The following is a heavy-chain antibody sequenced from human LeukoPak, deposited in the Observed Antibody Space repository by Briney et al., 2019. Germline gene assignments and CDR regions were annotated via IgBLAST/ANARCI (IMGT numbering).Heavy chain of an antibody. CDR2: ISAYNGNT. J-gene: IGHJ6*02. Sequence: ASVKVSCKSSGYTFTSYGISWVRQAPGQGLEWMGWISAYNGNTNYAQKLQGRVTMTTDTSTSTAYMELRSLRSDDTAVYYCARVNYYGSGSSYYYYYGMDVWGQGTTVTVSS. D-gene: IGHD3-10*01. CDR3: ARVNYYGSGSSYYYYYGMDV. CDR1: GYTFTSYG. V-gene: IGHV1-18*01.